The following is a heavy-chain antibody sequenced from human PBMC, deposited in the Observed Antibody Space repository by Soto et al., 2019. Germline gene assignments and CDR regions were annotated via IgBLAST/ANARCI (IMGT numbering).Heavy chain of an antibody. CDR2: ISYDGDNK. CDR3: ARGTTTSAFSAMDV. V-gene: IGHV3-30-3*01. CDR1: GFTFSYHA. Sequence: QVQLVESGRGVVQPGRSLRLSCAASGFTFSYHALNWVRQAPGKGLEWVAVISYDGDNKYIAESVKGRCTISRDNSKNTVSLQMNSLRAADTAMYFCARGTTTSAFSAMDVWGQGTTVTVSS. D-gene: IGHD1-1*01. J-gene: IGHJ6*02.